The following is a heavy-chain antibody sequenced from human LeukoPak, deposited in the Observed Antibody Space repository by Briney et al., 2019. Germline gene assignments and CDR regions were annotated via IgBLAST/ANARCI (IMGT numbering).Heavy chain of an antibody. CDR1: GGSISSSSW. J-gene: IGHJ4*02. V-gene: IGHV4-4*02. Sequence: SGTLSLTCAVSGGSISSSSWWSWVRQPPGKGLEWIGEIYHSGSTNYNPSLKSRVTISVDKSKNQFSLKLSSVTAADTAVYYCARGREYQLPEEYYFDYWGQGTLVTVSS. CDR2: IYHSGST. D-gene: IGHD2-2*01. CDR3: ARGREYQLPEEYYFDY.